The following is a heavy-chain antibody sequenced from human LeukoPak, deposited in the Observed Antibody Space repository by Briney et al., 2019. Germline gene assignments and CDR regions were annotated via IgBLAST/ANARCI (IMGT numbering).Heavy chain of an antibody. CDR2: INHSGST. Sequence: SETLSLTCAVYGGSFSGYYWSWMRQPPGKGLEWIGEINHSGSTNYNPSLKSRVTISVDTSKNQFSLKLSSVTAADTAVYYCSRGRHYYYYYMDVWGKGTTVTVSS. CDR1: GGSFSGYY. D-gene: IGHD6-6*01. CDR3: SRGRHYYYYYMDV. J-gene: IGHJ6*03. V-gene: IGHV4-34*01.